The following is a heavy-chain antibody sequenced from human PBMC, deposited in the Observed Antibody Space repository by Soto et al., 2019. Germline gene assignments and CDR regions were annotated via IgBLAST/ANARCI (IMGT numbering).Heavy chain of an antibody. J-gene: IGHJ4*02. CDR1: GGSISSYY. CDR2: IYTSGST. CDR3: ARDIYYDSSGYSPFDY. V-gene: IGHV4-4*07. D-gene: IGHD3-22*01. Sequence: SETLSLTCTVSGGSISSYYWSWIRQPAGKGLEWIGRIYTSGSTNYNPSLKSRVTMSVDTSKNQFSLKLSSVTAADTAVYYCARDIYYDSSGYSPFDYWGQGTLITVSS.